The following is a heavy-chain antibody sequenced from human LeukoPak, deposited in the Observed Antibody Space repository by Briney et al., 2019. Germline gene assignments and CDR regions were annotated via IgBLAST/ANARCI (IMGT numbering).Heavy chain of an antibody. D-gene: IGHD6-19*01. V-gene: IGHV3-15*01. CDR2: VKSKIDGGTT. Sequence: GGSLRLSCAASGFTFTNAWMSWVRQAPGKGLEWVGRVKSKIDGGTTDYAAPVKSRFTISRDDSKNTLYLQMNSLKTEDTAVYYCTMRPYSEAGDYWGQGTSVTVSS. CDR1: GFTFTNAW. CDR3: TMRPYSEAGDY. J-gene: IGHJ4*02.